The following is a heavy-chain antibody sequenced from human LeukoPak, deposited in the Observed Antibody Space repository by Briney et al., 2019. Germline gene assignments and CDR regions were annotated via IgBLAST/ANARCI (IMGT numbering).Heavy chain of an antibody. CDR1: GGTFSSYA. V-gene: IGHV1-69*13. J-gene: IGHJ6*02. CDR3: ASLYCSGGSCYGSYYYYGMDV. CDR2: IIPIFGTA. D-gene: IGHD2-15*01. Sequence: SVKVSCKASGGTFSSYAISWVRQAPGQGLEWMGGIIPIFGTANYAQKFQGRVTITADESTSTAYMELSSLRSEDTAVYYCASLYCSGGSCYGSYYYYGMDVWGQGTTVTVSS.